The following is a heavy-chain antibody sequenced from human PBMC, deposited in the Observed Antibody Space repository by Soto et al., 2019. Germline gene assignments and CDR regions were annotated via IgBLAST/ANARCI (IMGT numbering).Heavy chain of an antibody. J-gene: IGHJ6*02. CDR1: GYIFVNYG. D-gene: IGHD3-16*01. CDR3: VMVDNYVTPTPQDV. Sequence: ASVKLSCKASGYIFVNYGIAWVRQAPRQGLEWMGWISPYTGNTHSASKVQGRLTMTTDTSTSTAYMDLGSLTSDDTAVYYCVMVDNYVTPTPQDVWGQGTTVTVSS. V-gene: IGHV1-18*01. CDR2: ISPYTGNT.